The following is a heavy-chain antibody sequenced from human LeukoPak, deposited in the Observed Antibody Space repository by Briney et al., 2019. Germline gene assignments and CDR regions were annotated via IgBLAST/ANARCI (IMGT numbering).Heavy chain of an antibody. CDR1: GYSFTSYW. CDR3: ARGGSGSYPSDAFNI. Sequence: GESLKISCKGSGYSFTSYWIGWVRQMPGKGLEWMGIIYPGDSDTRYSPSFQGQVTISADKSISTASLQWSSLKASDTAMYYCARGGSGSYPSDAFNIWGQGTMVTVSS. J-gene: IGHJ3*02. D-gene: IGHD1-26*01. CDR2: IYPGDSDT. V-gene: IGHV5-51*01.